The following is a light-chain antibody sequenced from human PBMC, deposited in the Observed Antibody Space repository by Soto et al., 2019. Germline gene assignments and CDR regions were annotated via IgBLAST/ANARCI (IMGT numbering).Light chain of an antibody. V-gene: IGKV1-5*03. J-gene: IGKJ4*01. Sequence: DIQRTQSPSTLSASVGDRVTITCRASQSISSWLAWYQQKPGKAPKLLIYKASSLESGVPSRFSGSGSGTEFTLTISSLQPDDFATYYCQQYNSYPTFGGGTKVDIK. CDR2: KAS. CDR3: QQYNSYPT. CDR1: QSISSW.